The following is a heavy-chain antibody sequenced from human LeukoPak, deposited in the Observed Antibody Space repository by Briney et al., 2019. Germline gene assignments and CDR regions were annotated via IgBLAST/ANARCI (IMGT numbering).Heavy chain of an antibody. CDR2: IKQDGSEK. CDR3: ARKYCSGGSCYFDY. J-gene: IGHJ4*02. D-gene: IGHD2-15*01. V-gene: IGHV3-7*01. Sequence: GGSLRLSCAASGFTFSSYWMSWVRQAPGKGLEWVANIKQDGSEKYYVDSVKGRFTISRDNAKNSLYLQMNSLRAEDTAVYYCARKYCSGGSCYFDYWGQGTLVTVSS. CDR1: GFTFSSYW.